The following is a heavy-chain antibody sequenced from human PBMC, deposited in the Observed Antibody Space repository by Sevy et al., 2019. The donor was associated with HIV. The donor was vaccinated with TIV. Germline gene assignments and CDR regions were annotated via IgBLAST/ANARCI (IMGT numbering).Heavy chain of an antibody. D-gene: IGHD2-21*02. CDR2: MNPNSGNI. V-gene: IGHV1-8*01. CDR3: ARAHCGGDCSKRYYFDY. CDR1: GYTFTSYD. J-gene: IGHJ4*02. Sequence: ASVKVSCKASGYTFTSYDINWVRQATGQGLEWMGWMNPNSGNIGYTQKFQGRVTMTRNTSISTAYMELGSLRSEDTAVYYCARAHCGGDCSKRYYFDYWGQGTLVTVSS.